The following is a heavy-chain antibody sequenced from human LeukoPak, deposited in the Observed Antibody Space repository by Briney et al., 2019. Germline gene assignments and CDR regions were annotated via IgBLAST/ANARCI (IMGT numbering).Heavy chain of an antibody. CDR2: IYYRGST. Sequence: SETLSLTCTVSGGSIGSYYWSWIRQPPGKGLEWIGYIYYRGSTNYNPSFKSRVTVSVDTSKNQFSLKLSSVTAADTAVYYCARDVGPFSSSWYRDNWFDPWGQGTLVTVSS. CDR1: GGSIGSYY. V-gene: IGHV4-59*01. CDR3: ARDVGPFSSSWYRDNWFDP. J-gene: IGHJ5*02. D-gene: IGHD6-13*01.